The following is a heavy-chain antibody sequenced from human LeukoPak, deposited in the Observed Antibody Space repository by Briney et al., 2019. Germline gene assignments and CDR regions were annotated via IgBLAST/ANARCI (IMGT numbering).Heavy chain of an antibody. CDR1: GFTFSSYW. CDR3: ARDREGHDYGDCTFDY. D-gene: IGHD4-17*01. V-gene: IGHV3-7*03. Sequence: QSGGSLRLSCAASGFTFSSYWMSWVRQAPGKGLEWVANIKQDGSEKYYVDSVKGRFTISRDNAKNSLYLQMNSLRAEDTAVYYCARDREGHDYGDCTFDYWGQGTLVTVSS. CDR2: IKQDGSEK. J-gene: IGHJ4*02.